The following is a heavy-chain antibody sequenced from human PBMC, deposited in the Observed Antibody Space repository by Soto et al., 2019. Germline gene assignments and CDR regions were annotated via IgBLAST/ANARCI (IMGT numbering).Heavy chain of an antibody. CDR3: AREEGYSSSWSRGYFDY. J-gene: IGHJ4*02. CDR2: ISYDGSNK. D-gene: IGHD6-13*01. Sequence: GGSLRLSCAASGFTFSSYAMHWVRQAPGKGLEWATVISYDGSNKYYADSVKGRFTISRDNSKNTLYLQMKSLRAEDTAVYYCAREEGYSSSWSRGYFDYWGQGTMVTVYS. CDR1: GFTFSSYA. V-gene: IGHV3-30-3*01.